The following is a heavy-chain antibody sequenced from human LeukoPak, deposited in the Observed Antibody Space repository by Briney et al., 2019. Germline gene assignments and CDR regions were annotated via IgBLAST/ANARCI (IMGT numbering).Heavy chain of an antibody. J-gene: IGHJ6*02. Sequence: PSQTLSLTCTVSGGSISSGGYYWSWIRQHPGKGLEWIGYIYYSGSTNYNPSLKSRVTISVDTSKNQFPLKLSSVTAADTAVYYCASQYYYDSSDYGMDVWGQGTTVTVSS. CDR2: IYYSGST. CDR1: GGSISSGGYY. D-gene: IGHD3-22*01. V-gene: IGHV4-61*08. CDR3: ASQYYYDSSDYGMDV.